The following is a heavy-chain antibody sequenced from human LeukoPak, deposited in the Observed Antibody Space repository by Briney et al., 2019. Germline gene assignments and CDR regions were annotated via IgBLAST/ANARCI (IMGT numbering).Heavy chain of an antibody. Sequence: AGGSLRLSCAASGFTFNSYAVSWVRQAPGKGLEWVSAIGGGGGSTYYADSVKGRFTISRDNSKNTLYLQMNSLRAEDTAVYYCAKRGMTTIKEGFDYWGQGTLVTVSS. CDR2: IGGGGGST. J-gene: IGHJ4*02. CDR1: GFTFNSYA. D-gene: IGHD5-24*01. CDR3: AKRGMTTIKEGFDY. V-gene: IGHV3-23*01.